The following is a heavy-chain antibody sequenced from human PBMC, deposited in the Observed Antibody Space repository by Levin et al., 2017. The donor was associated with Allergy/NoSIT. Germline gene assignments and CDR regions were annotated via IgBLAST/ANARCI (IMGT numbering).Heavy chain of an antibody. CDR2: IYPGDSDT. CDR1: GYSFTSYW. Sequence: GESLKISCKGSGYSFTSYWIGWVRQMPGKGLEWMGIIYPGDSDTRYSPSFQGQVTISADKSISTAYLQWSSLKASDTAMYYCATQYAVGGYDPSGAFDIWGQGTMVTVSS. J-gene: IGHJ3*02. CDR3: ATQYAVGGYDPSGAFDI. V-gene: IGHV5-51*01. D-gene: IGHD5-12*01.